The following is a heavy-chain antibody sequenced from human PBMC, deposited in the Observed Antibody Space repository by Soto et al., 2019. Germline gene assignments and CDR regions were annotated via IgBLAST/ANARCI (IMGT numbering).Heavy chain of an antibody. CDR2: IYPGDSDT. CDR1: GYIFTTYW. D-gene: IGHD1-1*01. J-gene: IGHJ6*02. V-gene: IGHV5-51*01. CDR3: ARRLSGPKEEYNAYYFYGLDV. Sequence: GESLKISCKVSGYIFTTYWIGWVRQMPGKGLEWMGVIYPGDSDTIYSPSFQGQVTISADKSITTAYLQWSSLKASDTAMYYCARRLSGPKEEYNAYYFYGLDVWGQGAKVTVSS.